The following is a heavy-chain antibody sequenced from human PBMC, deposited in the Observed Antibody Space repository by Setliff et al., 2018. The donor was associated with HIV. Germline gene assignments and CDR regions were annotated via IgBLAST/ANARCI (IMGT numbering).Heavy chain of an antibody. CDR1: GVSITNDNYY. D-gene: IGHD1-1*01. CDR2: IFFTGTI. Sequence: SETLSLTCTVSGVSITNDNYYWGWVRQPPGKGLDWIGNIFFTGTIEYNASLSSRVTISVDRSKNQISLTLTSVTAADTAIYHCARLSATTGRPPSYFDSWGQGALVTVSS. CDR3: ARLSATTGRPPSYFDS. V-gene: IGHV4-39*07. J-gene: IGHJ4*02.